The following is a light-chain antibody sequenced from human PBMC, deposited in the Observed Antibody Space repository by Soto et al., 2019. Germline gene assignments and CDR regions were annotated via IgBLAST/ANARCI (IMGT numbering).Light chain of an antibody. CDR2: KAS. V-gene: IGKV1-5*03. CDR3: QQYNVYPYT. Sequence: DIQMTQSPSTLSASVVDRVTITCRASHSISRWLAWYQQKPGNAPKVLIYKASNLETGVPPRFSGSGSETEFTLTISSLQPDDYATYYCQQYNVYPYTFGQGTKVEI. J-gene: IGKJ2*01. CDR1: HSISRW.